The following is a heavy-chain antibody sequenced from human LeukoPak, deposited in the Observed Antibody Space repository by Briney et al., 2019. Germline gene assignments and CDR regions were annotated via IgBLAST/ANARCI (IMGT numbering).Heavy chain of an antibody. CDR1: GYSISSGYN. CDR3: AKVVPNPDAFHI. D-gene: IGHD2-2*01. CDR2: FYHSGST. J-gene: IGHJ3*02. Sequence: SETLSLTCAVYGYSISSGYNWGWIRQPPGKGLEWIGSFYHSGSTYYNASLKSRVTISVDTSKNQFSLKLSSVTAADTAVYYCAKVVPNPDAFHIWGQGTVVTVSS. V-gene: IGHV4-38-2*01.